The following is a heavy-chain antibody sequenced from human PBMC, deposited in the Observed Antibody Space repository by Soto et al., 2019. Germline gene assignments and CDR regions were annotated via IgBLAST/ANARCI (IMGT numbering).Heavy chain of an antibody. CDR3: AKVGWEGTDSYYFDY. CDR1: GFTFSSYA. CDR2: ISGSGGST. Sequence: GSLRLSCAASGFTFSSYAMSWVRQAPGKGLEWVSAISGSGGSTYYADSVKGRFTISRDNSKNTLYLQMNSLRAEDTAVYYCAKVGWEGTDSYYFDYWGQGTLVTVSS. J-gene: IGHJ4*02. V-gene: IGHV3-23*01. D-gene: IGHD1-26*01.